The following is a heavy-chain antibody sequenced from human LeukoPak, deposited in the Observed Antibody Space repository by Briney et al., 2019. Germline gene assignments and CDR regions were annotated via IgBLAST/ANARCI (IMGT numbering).Heavy chain of an antibody. CDR1: GITFSSYG. CDR3: AKDGSALWFGELSSYFDF. Sequence: GGSLRFSSAASGITFSSYGMSWGRQAPGKGLEWVSSISSTGGTTYYADSVKGRFTISRDNYKNTLYLQMNTLRAEDTAMYYCAKDGSALWFGELSSYFDFWGQGTLVTVSS. D-gene: IGHD3-10*01. V-gene: IGHV3-23*01. J-gene: IGHJ4*02. CDR2: ISSTGGTT.